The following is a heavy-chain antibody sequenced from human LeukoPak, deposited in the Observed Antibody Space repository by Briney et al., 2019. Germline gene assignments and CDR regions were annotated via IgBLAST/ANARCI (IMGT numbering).Heavy chain of an antibody. CDR2: ISYSGST. CDR1: GGSISSHY. D-gene: IGHD4-17*01. CDR3: AREPGYGDLYFDY. V-gene: IGHV4-59*11. J-gene: IGHJ4*02. Sequence: SETLSLTCTASGGSISSHYWSWIRQPPGKGLEWIGYISYSGSTNYNPSLKSRASISVDTSKNQFSLKLSSVTAADTAVYFCAREPGYGDLYFDYWGQGTLVTVAS.